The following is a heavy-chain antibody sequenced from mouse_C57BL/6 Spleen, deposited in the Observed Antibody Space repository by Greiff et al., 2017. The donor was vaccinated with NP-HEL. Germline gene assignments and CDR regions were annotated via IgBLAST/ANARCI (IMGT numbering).Heavy chain of an antibody. Sequence: QVQLQQSGAELVKPGASVKLSCKASGYTFTSYWMQWVKQRPGQGLEWIGEIDPSDSYTNYNQKFKGKATLTVDTSSSTAYMQLSSLTSEDSAVYYCARSRSYAMDYWGQGTSVTVSS. V-gene: IGHV1-50*01. CDR2: IDPSDSYT. CDR3: ARSRSYAMDY. J-gene: IGHJ4*01. CDR1: GYTFTSYW.